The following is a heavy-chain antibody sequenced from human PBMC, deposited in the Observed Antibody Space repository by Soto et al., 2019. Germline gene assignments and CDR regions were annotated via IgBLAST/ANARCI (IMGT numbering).Heavy chain of an antibody. CDR1: GFTVSSNY. CDR2: IYSGGST. CDR3: GRVGKMIVVASAAFDI. Sequence: VGSLRLSCAASGFTVSSNYMSWVRQAPGKGLEWVSVIYSGGSTYYADSVKGRFTISRDNSKNTLYLQMNSLRAEDTAVYYCGRVGKMIVVASAAFDIWGQGTMVTVSS. D-gene: IGHD3-22*01. J-gene: IGHJ3*02. V-gene: IGHV3-66*01.